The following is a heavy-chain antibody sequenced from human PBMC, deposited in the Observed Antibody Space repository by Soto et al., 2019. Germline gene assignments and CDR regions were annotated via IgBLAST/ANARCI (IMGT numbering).Heavy chain of an antibody. D-gene: IGHD1-7*01. V-gene: IGHV1-18*01. CDR3: ASMITGTTYYYGMDV. CDR1: GYTFTSYG. J-gene: IGHJ6*02. CDR2: ISAYNGNT. Sequence: SVKVSFKASGYTFTSYGISWVRQAPGQGLEWMGWISAYNGNTNYAQKLQGRVTMTTDTSTSTAYMELRSLRSDDTAVYYCASMITGTTYYYGMDVWGQGTTVTVSS.